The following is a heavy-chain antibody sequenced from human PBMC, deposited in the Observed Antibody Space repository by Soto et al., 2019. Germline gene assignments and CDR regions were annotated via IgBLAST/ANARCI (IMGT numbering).Heavy chain of an antibody. CDR2: ISYDGSNK. D-gene: IGHD3-3*01. CDR3: ARGTYYDFWSGPSNDAFDI. J-gene: IGHJ3*02. CDR1: GFTFSSYA. V-gene: IGHV3-30-3*01. Sequence: GGSLRLSCAASGFTFSSYAMHWVRQAPGKGLEWVAVISYDGSNKYYADSVKGRFTISGDNSKNTLYLQMNSLRAEDTAVYYCARGTYYDFWSGPSNDAFDIWGQGTMVTVSS.